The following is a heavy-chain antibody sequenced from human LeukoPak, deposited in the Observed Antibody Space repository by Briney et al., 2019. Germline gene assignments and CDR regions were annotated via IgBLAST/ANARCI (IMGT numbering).Heavy chain of an antibody. CDR3: AKDKRVTMVRGVIIPYGMDV. V-gene: IGHV3-23*01. Sequence: PGGSLRLSCAASGFTFSSYAMSWVRQAPGKGLEWVSAISGSGGSTYYADSVKGRFTISRDNSKNTLYLQMNSLRAEDTAVYYCAKDKRVTMVRGVIIPYGMDVWGKGITVTVSS. CDR2: ISGSGGST. J-gene: IGHJ6*04. CDR1: GFTFSSYA. D-gene: IGHD3-10*01.